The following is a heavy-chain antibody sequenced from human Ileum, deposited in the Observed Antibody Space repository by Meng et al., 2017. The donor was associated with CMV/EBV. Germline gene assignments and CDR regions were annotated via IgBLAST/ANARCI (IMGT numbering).Heavy chain of an antibody. CDR3: ARDWSHYIDY. J-gene: IGHJ4*02. CDR1: GFTFSIYW. CDR2: INPDGSTR. Sequence: LSCAACGFTFSIYWMHWVRQAPGKGLVWVSRINPDGSTRDYADSVKGRFTVSRDNTKNTLYLQMRGLRVEDTAVYYCARDWSHYIDYWGQGNLVTVSS. V-gene: IGHV3-74*01. D-gene: IGHD3-10*01.